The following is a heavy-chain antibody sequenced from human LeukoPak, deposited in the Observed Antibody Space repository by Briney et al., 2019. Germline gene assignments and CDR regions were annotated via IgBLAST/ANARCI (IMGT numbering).Heavy chain of an antibody. Sequence: SETLSLTCTVSDGSISSSSYYWGWIRQPPGKGLEWIGSTYYSGSTYSNPSFKSRVTISVDTSKNQFSLKLSSVTAADTAVYYCARGGIKGPKWDLWGQGTLVTVSS. CDR2: TYYSGST. V-gene: IGHV4-39*01. D-gene: IGHD1-14*01. CDR1: DGSISSSSYY. CDR3: ARGGIKGPKWDL. J-gene: IGHJ5*02.